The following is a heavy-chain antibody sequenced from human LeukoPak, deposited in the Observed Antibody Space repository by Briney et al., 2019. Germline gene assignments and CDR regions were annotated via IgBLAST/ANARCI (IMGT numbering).Heavy chain of an antibody. CDR3: ARQPTPYCSGGSCYSDYYFDY. CDR2: IYPGDSDT. D-gene: IGHD2-15*01. V-gene: IGHV5-51*01. J-gene: IGHJ4*02. CDR1: GYSFTSYW. Sequence: GESLKISCKGSGYSFTSYWIGWVRQMPGKGLEGMGIIYPGDSDTRYSPSFQGQVTISADKSISTAYLQWSSLKASDTAMYYCARQPTPYCSGGSCYSDYYFDYWGQGTLVTVSS.